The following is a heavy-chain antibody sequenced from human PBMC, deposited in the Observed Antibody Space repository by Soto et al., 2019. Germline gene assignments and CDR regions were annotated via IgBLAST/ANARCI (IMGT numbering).Heavy chain of an antibody. J-gene: IGHJ6*02. D-gene: IGHD1-26*01. CDR1: GYTFTGYY. CDR3: ASCSGSYGYSYGMDV. V-gene: IGHV1-2*02. CDR2: INPNSGGT. Sequence: QVQLVQSGAEVKKPGASVKVSCKASGYTFTGYYMHWVRQAPGQGLEWMGWINPNSGGTNYAQKFQGRVTMTRDTSISTAYMELSRLRSDDTAVYYCASCSGSYGYSYGMDVWGQGTTVTVSS.